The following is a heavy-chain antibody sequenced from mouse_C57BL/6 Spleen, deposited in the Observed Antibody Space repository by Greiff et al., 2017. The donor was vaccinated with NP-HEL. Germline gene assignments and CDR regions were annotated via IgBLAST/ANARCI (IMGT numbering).Heavy chain of an antibody. V-gene: IGHV5-4*03. Sequence: EVKLMESGGGLVKPGGSLKLSCAASGFTFSSYAMSWVRQTPEKRLEWVATISDGGSYTYYPDNVKGRFTISRDNAKNNLYLQMSHLKSEDTAMYYCARGGRRNGYFDYWGQGTTLTVSS. CDR1: GFTFSSYA. J-gene: IGHJ2*01. CDR3: ARGGRRNGYFDY. CDR2: ISDGGSYT.